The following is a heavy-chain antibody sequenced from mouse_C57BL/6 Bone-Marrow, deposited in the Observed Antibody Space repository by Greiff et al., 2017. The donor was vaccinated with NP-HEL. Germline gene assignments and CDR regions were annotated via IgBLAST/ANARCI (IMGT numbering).Heavy chain of an antibody. J-gene: IGHJ2*01. V-gene: IGHV10-1*01. D-gene: IGHD1-1*01. Sequence: EVMLVESGGGLVQPKGSLKLSCAASGFSFNTYAMNWVRQAPGQGLEWVARIRSKSNNYATYYADSVKDRFTISRDDSESMLYLQMNNLKTEDTAMYYCVRHDYGGFDYWGQGTTLTVSS. CDR1: GFSFNTYA. CDR2: IRSKSNNYAT. CDR3: VRHDYGGFDY.